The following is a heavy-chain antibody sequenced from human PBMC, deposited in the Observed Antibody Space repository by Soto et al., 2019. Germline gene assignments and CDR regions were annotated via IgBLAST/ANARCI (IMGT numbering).Heavy chain of an antibody. CDR1: GGSISSSSYY. CDR3: ARVVYCSSTSCYKRAYEGWFAP. CDR2: IYYSGST. D-gene: IGHD2-2*01. V-gene: IGHV4-39*01. J-gene: IGHJ5*02. Sequence: SETLSLTCTVSGGSISSSSYYWGWIRQPPGKGLEWIGSIYYSGSTYYNPSLKSRVTISVDTSKNQFSLKLSSVTAADTAVYYCARVVYCSSTSCYKRAYEGWFAPWGQGTLVTVSS.